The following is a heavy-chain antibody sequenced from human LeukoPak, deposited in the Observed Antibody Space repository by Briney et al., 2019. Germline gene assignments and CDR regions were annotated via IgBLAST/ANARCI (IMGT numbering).Heavy chain of an antibody. D-gene: IGHD3-9*01. CDR3: ARSKALRLDDIYY. V-gene: IGHV1-69*13. J-gene: IGHJ4*02. CDR2: NIPIFGTA. CDR1: GGTFSSYV. Sequence: ASVKVSCKASGGTFSSYVISWVRQAPGQGLEWMGGNIPIFGTANYAQKFQGRVTITADESTSTAYMELSSLRSEDTAVYYCARSKALRLDDIYYWGQGTLVTVSS.